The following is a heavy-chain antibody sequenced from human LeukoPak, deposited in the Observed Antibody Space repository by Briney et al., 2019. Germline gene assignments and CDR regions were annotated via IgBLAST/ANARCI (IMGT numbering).Heavy chain of an antibody. CDR3: ARHPYSYGSSDY. J-gene: IGHJ4*02. D-gene: IGHD5-18*01. V-gene: IGHV4-38-2*02. CDR1: NYSVRSDLH. CDR2: IYQSGHA. Sequence: PSETLSLTCKVSNYSVRSDLHWSWIRQSPGRGLEWIASIYQSGHAYYNPSLKSRVTISVDTSKNQFSLKLSSVTAADTAVYYCARHPYSYGSSDYWGQGTLVTVSS.